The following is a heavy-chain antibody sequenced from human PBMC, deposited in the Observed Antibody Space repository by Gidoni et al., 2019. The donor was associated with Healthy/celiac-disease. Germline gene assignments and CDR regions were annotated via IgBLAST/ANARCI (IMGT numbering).Heavy chain of an antibody. CDR3: ARGIVVVIAIPLSYYYGMDV. Sequence: QVQLVQSGAEVKKPGSSVKVSCKASGGTFSSYAISWVRQAPGQGLEWMGGIIPIFGTANYAQKFQGRVTITADESTSTAYMELSSLRSEDTAVYYCARGIVVVIAIPLSYYYGMDVWGQGTTVTVSS. V-gene: IGHV1-69*01. CDR1: GGTFSSYA. J-gene: IGHJ6*02. CDR2: IIPIFGTA. D-gene: IGHD2-21*01.